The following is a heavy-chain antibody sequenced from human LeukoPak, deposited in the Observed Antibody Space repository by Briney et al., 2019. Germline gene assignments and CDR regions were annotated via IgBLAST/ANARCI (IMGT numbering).Heavy chain of an antibody. CDR1: GYSFTSYW. CDR3: AGHTAVDFWSGSSNWFDP. Sequence: GESLKISCKGSGYSFTSYWIGWVRQMPGKGLEWMGIIYPGDSDTRYSPSFQGQVTISADKSISTAYLQWSSLKASDTAMYYCAGHTAVDFWSGSSNWFDPWGQGTLVTVSS. J-gene: IGHJ5*02. V-gene: IGHV5-51*01. D-gene: IGHD3-3*01. CDR2: IYPGDSDT.